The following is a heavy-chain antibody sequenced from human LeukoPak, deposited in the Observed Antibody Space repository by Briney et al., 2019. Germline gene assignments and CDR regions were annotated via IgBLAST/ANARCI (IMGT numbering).Heavy chain of an antibody. J-gene: IGHJ4*02. CDR3: ARGDRYSYGPGD. Sequence: ASVKVSCKASGYTFTSYGISWVRQAPGQGLEWMGWINPNSGDTKYTQEFQGRVTMTRDTSSSTAYVELTSLRSDDTAVFYCARGDRYSYGPGDWGQGTLVTVSS. CDR1: GYTFTSYG. CDR2: INPNSGDT. V-gene: IGHV1-18*01. D-gene: IGHD5-18*01.